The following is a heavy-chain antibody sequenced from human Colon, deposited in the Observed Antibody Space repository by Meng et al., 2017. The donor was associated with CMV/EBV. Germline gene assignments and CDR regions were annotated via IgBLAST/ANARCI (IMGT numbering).Heavy chain of an antibody. J-gene: IGHJ4*02. CDR3: ARDPSLTWVAKRPDY. CDR2: ISYDGGDI. V-gene: IGHV3-30-3*01. D-gene: IGHD1-26*01. Sequence: GESLKISCAVSGLTLNSNAMHWIRQAPGKGLEWLALISYDGGDIYYADSVKGRFTISKDNSKNILYLEMSSLRREDTAVYYCARDPSLTWVAKRPDYWRQGTLVTVSS. CDR1: GLTLNSNA.